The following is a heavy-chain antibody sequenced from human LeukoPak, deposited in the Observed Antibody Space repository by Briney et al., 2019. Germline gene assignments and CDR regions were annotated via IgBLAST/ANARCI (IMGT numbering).Heavy chain of an antibody. V-gene: IGHV3-11*04. J-gene: IGHJ6*03. CDR1: AFTFSDYY. Sequence: GGSLRLSCAASAFTFSDYYMSWIRQAPGKGLEWVSYISSSGSTIYYADSVKGRFTISRDNAKNSLYLQMNSLRAEDTAVYYCARVVRLRPRGYYYYCMDVWGKGTTVTVSS. CDR2: ISSSGSTI. CDR3: ARVVRLRPRGYYYYCMDV. D-gene: IGHD5-12*01.